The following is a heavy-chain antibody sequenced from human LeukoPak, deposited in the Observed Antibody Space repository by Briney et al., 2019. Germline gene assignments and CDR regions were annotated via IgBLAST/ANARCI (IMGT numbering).Heavy chain of an antibody. CDR3: ARGPGYSSSWHKGAFDI. J-gene: IGHJ3*02. D-gene: IGHD6-13*01. CDR2: ISGSGGST. V-gene: IGHV3-23*01. Sequence: GGSLRLSCAASGFTFSSYAMSWVRQAPGKGLEWVSAISGSGGSTYYADSVKGRFTISRDNSKNTLYLQMNSLRAEDTAVYYCARGPGYSSSWHKGAFDIWGQGTMVTVSS. CDR1: GFTFSSYA.